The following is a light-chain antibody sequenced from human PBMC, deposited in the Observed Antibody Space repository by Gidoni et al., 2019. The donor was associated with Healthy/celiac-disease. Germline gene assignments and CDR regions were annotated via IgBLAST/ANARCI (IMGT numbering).Light chain of an antibody. CDR1: KLGDKY. Sequence: SYELTQPPPVAVSPGQTASITCSGDKLGDKYACWYQQKPGQSPVLVIYQDSKRPSGIPERFSGSNSGNPATLTISGTQAMDEADYYCQAWDSSTPVVFGGGTKLTVL. CDR3: QAWDSSTPVV. V-gene: IGLV3-1*01. J-gene: IGLJ2*01. CDR2: QDS.